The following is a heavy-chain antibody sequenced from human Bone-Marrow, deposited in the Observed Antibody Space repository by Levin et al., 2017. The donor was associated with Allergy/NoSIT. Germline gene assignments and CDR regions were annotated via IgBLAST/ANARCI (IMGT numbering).Heavy chain of an antibody. Sequence: RAGGSLRLSCAASGISFSNAWMSWVHQAPGKGLEWVGRIKRKTDGGATDYAAPVKDRFTISRDDSKNTLYLQMNSLKTEDTAVYHCTTGDDYGENCWGQGTLVTVSS. J-gene: IGHJ4*02. CDR3: TTGDDYGENC. CDR2: IKRKTDGGAT. CDR1: GISFSNAW. V-gene: IGHV3-15*01. D-gene: IGHD4-17*01.